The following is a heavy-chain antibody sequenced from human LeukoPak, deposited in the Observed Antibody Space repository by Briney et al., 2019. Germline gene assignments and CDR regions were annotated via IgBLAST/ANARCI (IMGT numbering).Heavy chain of an antibody. J-gene: IGHJ5*02. CDR1: GGSISSGGYY. Sequence: PSETLSLTCTVSGGSISSGGYYWSWIRQHPGKGLEWIGYIYYSGSTYYNPSLKSRVTISVDTSKNQFSLELSSVTAADTAVYYCARAKAITAAAAPNWVDPWGQGTLVTVSS. CDR3: ARAKAITAAAAPNWVDP. CDR2: IYYSGST. V-gene: IGHV4-30-4*08. D-gene: IGHD6-13*01.